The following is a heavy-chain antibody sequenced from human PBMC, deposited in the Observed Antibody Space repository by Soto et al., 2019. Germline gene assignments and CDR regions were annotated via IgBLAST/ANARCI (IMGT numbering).Heavy chain of an antibody. CDR3: ARDDRYSGPVDY. D-gene: IGHD3-16*02. Sequence: EVQLEESGGGLVQPGGSLRLSCAASGFSFSSYWMSWVRQAPGKGPEWVAIVSSDGRDKTYADSVKGRFTISRDNAENSLVLQMNSLRADDTAVYYCARDDRYSGPVDYWGQGALVTVSS. J-gene: IGHJ4*02. CDR1: GFSFSSYW. CDR2: VSSDGRDK. V-gene: IGHV3-7*01.